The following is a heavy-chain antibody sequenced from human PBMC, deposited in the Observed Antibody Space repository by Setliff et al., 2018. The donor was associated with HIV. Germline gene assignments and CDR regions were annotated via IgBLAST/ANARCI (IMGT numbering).Heavy chain of an antibody. J-gene: IGHJ6*03. Sequence: SETLSLTCTVSGGSVSSTTYYWGWIRQPPGEGLEWIGHISYSEYANYNPSLKSRVTISLDTSKKHFSLDLYSVTAADTAVYYCARVIVVVTATQLDYYYVDVWGKGTTVTVSS. CDR2: ISYSEYA. D-gene: IGHD2-21*02. CDR3: ARVIVVVTATQLDYYYVDV. V-gene: IGHV4-61*03. CDR1: GGSVSSTTYY.